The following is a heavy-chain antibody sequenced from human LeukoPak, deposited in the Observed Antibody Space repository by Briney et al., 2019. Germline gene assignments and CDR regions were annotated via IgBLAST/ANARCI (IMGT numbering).Heavy chain of an antibody. CDR1: GFTFSSYE. CDR3: ARGGYSYASDY. D-gene: IGHD5-18*01. V-gene: IGHV3-48*03. CDR2: ISGSGSTI. Sequence: GGSPRLSCAASGFTFSSYEINWVRQAPGKGLEWVSYISGSGSTIYYADSVKGRFTISRDNAKNSLYLQMNSLRAEDTAVYYCARGGYSYASDYWGQGTLVTVSS. J-gene: IGHJ4*02.